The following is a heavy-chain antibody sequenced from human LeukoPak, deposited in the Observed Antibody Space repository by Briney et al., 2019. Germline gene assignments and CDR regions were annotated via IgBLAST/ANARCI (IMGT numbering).Heavy chain of an antibody. J-gene: IGHJ4*02. Sequence: ASVKVSFKASGYTFTSYRISWLRQAPGQGREWMGGISAYNGNKNYAQKLQGRVTMTTDTSTSKAYMELRSLRSDDTAVYYCARDREGDGYNLDYWGQGTLVTVSS. V-gene: IGHV1-18*01. CDR1: GYTFTSYR. CDR2: ISAYNGNK. D-gene: IGHD5-24*01. CDR3: ARDREGDGYNLDY.